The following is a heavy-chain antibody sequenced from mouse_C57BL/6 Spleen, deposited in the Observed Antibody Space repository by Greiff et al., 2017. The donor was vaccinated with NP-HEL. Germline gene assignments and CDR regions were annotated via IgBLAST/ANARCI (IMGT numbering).Heavy chain of an antibody. J-gene: IGHJ2*01. D-gene: IGHD3-3*01. CDR2: ISYDGSN. CDR1: GYSITSGYY. Sequence: EVKLVESGPGLVKPSQSLSLTCSVTGYSITSGYYWNWIRQFPGNKLEWMGYISYDGSNNYNPSLKNRISITRDTSKNQFFLKLNSVTTEDTATYYCAREGWANYFDYWGQGTTLTVSS. V-gene: IGHV3-6*01. CDR3: AREGWANYFDY.